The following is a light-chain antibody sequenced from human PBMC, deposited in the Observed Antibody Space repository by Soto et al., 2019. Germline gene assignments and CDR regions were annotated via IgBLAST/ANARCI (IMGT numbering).Light chain of an antibody. J-gene: IGLJ1*01. CDR1: SSNIGSNT. V-gene: IGLV1-44*01. CDR2: SNN. CDR3: AVWDDSLNGRV. Sequence: QSVLTKPPSASGTPGQRVTISCSGSSSNIGSNTINWYQQLPGTAPKLLIYSNNQRPSGVPDRFSGSKSGTSASLAISGLQSEYEADYYCAVWDDSLNGRVFGTGTKLTVL.